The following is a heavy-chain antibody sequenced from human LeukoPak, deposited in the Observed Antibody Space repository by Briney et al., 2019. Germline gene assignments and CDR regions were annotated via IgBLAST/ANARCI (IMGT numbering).Heavy chain of an antibody. CDR1: GGSFSCYY. V-gene: IGHV4-34*01. Sequence: SETLSLTCAVYGGSFSCYYWSWIRQPPGKGLEWIGEINHSGSTNYNPSLKSRVTISVDTSKNQFSLKLSSVTAADTAVYYCARGRGYYDSSGYIWGKGTLVIVSS. J-gene: IGHJ4*02. D-gene: IGHD3-22*01. CDR3: ARGRGYYDSSGYI. CDR2: INHSGST.